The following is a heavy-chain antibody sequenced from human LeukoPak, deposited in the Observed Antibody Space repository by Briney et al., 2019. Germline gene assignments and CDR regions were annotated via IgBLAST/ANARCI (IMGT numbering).Heavy chain of an antibody. CDR3: ATCRDEFGDYGFTS. Sequence: SETLSLTRTVSGDSISSNYWSWIRQPPGKGLEWLGYIYDSGSTKYNPSLRSRVTISVDTSKNLFSLKLPSVTAADTAVYYCATCRDEFGDYGFTSWGQGTLVTVSS. J-gene: IGHJ5*02. CDR2: IYDSGST. D-gene: IGHD4-17*01. CDR1: GDSISSNY. V-gene: IGHV4-59*01.